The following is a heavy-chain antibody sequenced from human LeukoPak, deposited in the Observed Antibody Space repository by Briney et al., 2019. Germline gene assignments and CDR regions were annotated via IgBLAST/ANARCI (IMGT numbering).Heavy chain of an antibody. V-gene: IGHV3-23*01. CDR3: ARGVATFNWFDP. Sequence: HPGGSLRLSCAASGFTFSSYAMTWVRQAPGKGLEWVSTIGCPGGRTYYADSVKGRFTISRDNSKNTLYLQMNSLRAEDTAVYYCARGVATFNWFDPWGQGTLVTVSS. CDR1: GFTFSSYA. D-gene: IGHD5-12*01. CDR2: IGCPGGRT. J-gene: IGHJ5*02.